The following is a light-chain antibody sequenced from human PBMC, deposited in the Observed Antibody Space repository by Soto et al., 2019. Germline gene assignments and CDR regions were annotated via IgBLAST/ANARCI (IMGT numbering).Light chain of an antibody. Sequence: EIQMTQSPSSLTEPVGVIVTMTCLASQGISNYLAWYQQKPGKVPKLLIYDASTLQSGVPSRFSGSGSGTDFTLTISSLQPEDVATYYCQKYNNAPRTFGQGTKVDIK. J-gene: IGKJ1*01. CDR2: DAS. CDR3: QKYNNAPRT. V-gene: IGKV1-27*01. CDR1: QGISNY.